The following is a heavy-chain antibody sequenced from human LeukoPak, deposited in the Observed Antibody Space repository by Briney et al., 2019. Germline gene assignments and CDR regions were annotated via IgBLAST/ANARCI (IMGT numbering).Heavy chain of an antibody. D-gene: IGHD3-9*01. CDR2: IQSDGRNQ. V-gene: IGHV3-30*02. Sequence: PGGSLRLSCTASGFTFRSYGMHWVRQAPGKGLEWLAFIQSDGRNQYYADSVKGQFTISRDNSKNTLFLQMNNLRAEDTAVYYCARATTYDILTGFSDYWGQGTLVTASS. CDR1: GFTFRSYG. CDR3: ARATTYDILTGFSDY. J-gene: IGHJ4*02.